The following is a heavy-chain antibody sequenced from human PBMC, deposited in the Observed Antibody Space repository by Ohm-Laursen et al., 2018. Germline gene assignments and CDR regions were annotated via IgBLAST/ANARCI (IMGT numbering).Heavy chain of an antibody. D-gene: IGHD2-8*01. Sequence: SLRLSCAASGITFGTYAISWVRQAPGKGLEWVSAISGIGNTTYYTDSVKGRFTISRDNSKNTVFLQMGSLRAEDTAVYYCATQGYCSNGICYIAVDVWGQGTTVTVSS. CDR2: ISGIGNTT. J-gene: IGHJ6*02. CDR3: ATQGYCSNGICYIAVDV. V-gene: IGHV3-23*01. CDR1: GITFGTYA.